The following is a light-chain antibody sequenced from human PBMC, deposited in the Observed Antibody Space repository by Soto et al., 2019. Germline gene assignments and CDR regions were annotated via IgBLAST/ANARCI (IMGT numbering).Light chain of an antibody. CDR3: CSYAGTYSSFV. CDR1: SSDVGGYNY. CDR2: DVS. Sequence: QSVLTQPRSVSGSPGQSVTISCTGTSSDVGGYNYVSWYQEHPGRAPKLMIYDVSIRPSGVPDRFSGSKSGNTASLTISGLLAEDEADYYCCSYAGTYSSFVFGSGTKLT. V-gene: IGLV2-11*01. J-gene: IGLJ1*01.